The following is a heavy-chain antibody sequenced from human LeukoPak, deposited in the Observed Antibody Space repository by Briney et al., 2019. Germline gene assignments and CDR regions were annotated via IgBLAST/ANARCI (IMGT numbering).Heavy chain of an antibody. D-gene: IGHD3-10*01. V-gene: IGHV4-59*01. CDR1: GGSISSYY. J-gene: IGHJ4*02. CDR3: ARDLGFGELLPNY. CDR2: IYYSGST. Sequence: SETLSLTCTVSGGSISSYYWSWVRQPPGKGLEWIGYIYYSGSTNYNPSLKSRVTISVDTSKNQFSLKLSSVTAADTAVYYCARDLGFGELLPNYWGQGTLVTVSS.